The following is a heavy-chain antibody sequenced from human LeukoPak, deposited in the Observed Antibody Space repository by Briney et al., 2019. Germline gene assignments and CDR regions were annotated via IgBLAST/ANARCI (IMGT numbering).Heavy chain of an antibody. CDR1: GYTFTDHY. CDR2: IIPSNGGT. Sequence: ASVKVSCKASGYTFTDHYMHWVRQAPGQGLEWMGWIIPSNGGTNYAQKFQGRVTMTRDTSISTAYMELSGLRSDDTAVYYCAREVHDHGAPGYWGQGTLVTVSS. J-gene: IGHJ4*02. CDR3: AREVHDHGAPGY. D-gene: IGHD3-16*01. V-gene: IGHV1-2*02.